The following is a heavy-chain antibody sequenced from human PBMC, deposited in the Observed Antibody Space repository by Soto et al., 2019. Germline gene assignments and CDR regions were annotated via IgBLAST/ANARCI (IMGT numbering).Heavy chain of an antibody. CDR3: VNLNFPARTGGSGNYVWLEP. CDR1: GLNFRNYG. Sequence: EVQLLESGGGLVQPGGSLRLSCAVSGLNFRNYGMSWVRQAPGKGLEWVSVITNSGGTTYYAGSVKGRLPTSRDNLRNPVERQMNSLGAEETALYYCVNLNFPARTGGSGNYVWLEPWGQGTQVTVSS. J-gene: IGHJ5*02. D-gene: IGHD3-10*01. V-gene: IGHV3-23*01. CDR2: ITNSGGTT.